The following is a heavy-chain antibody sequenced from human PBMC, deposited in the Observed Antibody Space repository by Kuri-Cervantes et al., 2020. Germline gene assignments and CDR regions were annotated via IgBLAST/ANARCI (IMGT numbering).Heavy chain of an antibody. Sequence: SETLSLTCAVSGYSISSGYYWGWIRQPPGKGLEWIGSIYHSGSTNYNPSLKSRVTISVDTSKNQFSLKLSSVTAADTAVYYCARGGNYYGSGSWLPNYYYYYMDVWGKGTTVTVSS. CDR3: ARGGNYYGSGSWLPNYYYYYMDV. CDR1: GYSISSGYY. V-gene: IGHV4-38-2*01. CDR2: IYHSGST. D-gene: IGHD3-10*01. J-gene: IGHJ6*03.